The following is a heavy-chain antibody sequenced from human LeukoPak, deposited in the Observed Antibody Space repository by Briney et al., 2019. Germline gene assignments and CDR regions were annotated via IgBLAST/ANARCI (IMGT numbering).Heavy chain of an antibody. D-gene: IGHD2-2*01. CDR3: ARDRGCSSTSCSDAFDI. V-gene: IGHV4-59*01. CDR1: GGSMRSYD. Sequence: KPSETLTLTCTVSGGSMRSYDWSWPRQPPGKGVEGLGYIYYSGSTNYNPSLKSRVSISVDTSKNQFSLKLSSVTAADTAVYYCARDRGCSSTSCSDAFDIWGQGTMVTVSS. CDR2: IYYSGST. J-gene: IGHJ3*02.